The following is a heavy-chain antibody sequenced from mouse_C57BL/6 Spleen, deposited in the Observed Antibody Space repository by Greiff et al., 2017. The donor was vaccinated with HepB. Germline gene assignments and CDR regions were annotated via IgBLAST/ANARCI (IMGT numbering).Heavy chain of an antibody. V-gene: IGHV1-62-2*01. D-gene: IGHD2-3*01. CDR1: GYTFTEYT. Sequence: VQLVESGAELVKPGASVKLSCKASGYTFTEYTIHWVKQRSGQGLEWIGWFYPGSGSIKYNEKFKDKATLTADKSSSTVYMELSRLTSEDSAVYFCARHGPDGYYVSYYAMDYWGQGTSVTVSS. J-gene: IGHJ4*01. CDR2: FYPGSGSI. CDR3: ARHGPDGYYVSYYAMDY.